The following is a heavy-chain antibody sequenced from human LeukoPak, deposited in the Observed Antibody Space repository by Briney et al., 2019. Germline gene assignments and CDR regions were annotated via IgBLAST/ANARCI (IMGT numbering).Heavy chain of an antibody. J-gene: IGHJ4*02. V-gene: IGHV3-23*01. CDR1: GFTFSSYA. Sequence: GGSLRLSCAASGFTFSSYAMSWVRQAPGKGLEWVSAISGSGGSTYYADSAKGRFTISRDNAKDSLYLQMNSLRAEDTAVYYCARDGGVAALDYWGQGTLVTVSS. CDR2: ISGSGGST. D-gene: IGHD6-6*01. CDR3: ARDGGVAALDY.